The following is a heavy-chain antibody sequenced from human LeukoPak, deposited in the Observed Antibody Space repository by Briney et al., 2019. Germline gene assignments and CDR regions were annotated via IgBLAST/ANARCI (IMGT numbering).Heavy chain of an antibody. V-gene: IGHV4-34*01. Sequence: SETLSLTCAVYGGSFSGYYWSWIRQPPGKGLEWIGEINHSGSTNYNPSLKSRVTISVDTSKNQFSLKLSSVTAADTAVYYCARRRYYDSSGYYRERWYFDYWGQGTLVTVSS. D-gene: IGHD3-22*01. CDR2: INHSGST. J-gene: IGHJ4*02. CDR1: GGSFSGYY. CDR3: ARRRYYDSSGYYRERWYFDY.